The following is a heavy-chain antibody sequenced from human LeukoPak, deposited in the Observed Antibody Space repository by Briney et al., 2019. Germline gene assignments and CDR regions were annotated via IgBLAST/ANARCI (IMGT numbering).Heavy chain of an antibody. CDR2: ISGSGGST. Sequence: GGSLRLSCAASGFTFSSYAMSWVRQAPGKGLEWVSAISGSGGSTYYADSVKGRFTISRDNSKNTLYLQMNSLRAEDTAVYYCACQPGGSSWDYYGMDVWGQGTTVTVSS. CDR3: ACQPGGSSWDYYGMDV. D-gene: IGHD6-13*01. V-gene: IGHV3-23*01. CDR1: GFTFSSYA. J-gene: IGHJ6*02.